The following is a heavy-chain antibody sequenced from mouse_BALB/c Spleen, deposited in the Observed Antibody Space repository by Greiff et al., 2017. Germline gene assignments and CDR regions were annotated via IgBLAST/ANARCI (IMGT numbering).Heavy chain of an antibody. Sequence: VQLQQSGAELVRPGTSVKISCKASGYTFTNYCLCWVKQRPGQGLEWIGDIYTGGGYTNYNEKFTGQATLTADTSSSTAYMQLSSLTSEDSAVYFGGKSTTIVAYYLDDWGQGTTVTVSS. V-gene: IGHV1-63*02. D-gene: IGHD1-1*01. J-gene: IGHJ2*01. CDR3: GKSTTIVAYYLDD. CDR1: GYTFTNYC. CDR2: IYTGGGYT.